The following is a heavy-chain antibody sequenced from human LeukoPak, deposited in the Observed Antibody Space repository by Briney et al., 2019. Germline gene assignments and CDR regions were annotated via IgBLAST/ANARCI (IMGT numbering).Heavy chain of an antibody. Sequence: GGSLRLSCAASGFTFSSYAMNWVRQAPGKGLEWVSAISGSGGSTYYADSEKGRFTISRDNSKNTLYLQMNSLRAEDTAVYYCAKGKDDSSGWYFFYWGQGTLVTVSS. CDR2: ISGSGGST. D-gene: IGHD6-19*01. V-gene: IGHV3-23*01. CDR3: AKGKDDSSGWYFFY. CDR1: GFTFSSYA. J-gene: IGHJ4*02.